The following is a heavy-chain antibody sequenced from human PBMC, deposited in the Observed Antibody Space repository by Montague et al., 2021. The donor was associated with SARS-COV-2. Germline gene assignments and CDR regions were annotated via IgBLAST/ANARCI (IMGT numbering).Heavy chain of an antibody. V-gene: IGHV4-34*01. CDR2: INHSGST. CDR1: GGSFSGYY. Sequence: SETLSLTCAVYGGSFSGYYWSWIRQPPGKGLEWIGEINHSGSTKYNPSLKSRVTISVDTPKNQFSLRLSSVTAADTAVYYCARISRNSGYVGVFDIWGQGTLVTVSS. D-gene: IGHD3-22*01. J-gene: IGHJ3*02. CDR3: ARISRNSGYVGVFDI.